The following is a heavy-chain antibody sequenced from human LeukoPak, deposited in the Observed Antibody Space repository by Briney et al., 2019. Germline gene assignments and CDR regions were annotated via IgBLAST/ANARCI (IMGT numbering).Heavy chain of an antibody. V-gene: IGHV3-48*03. CDR1: GFTFSSYE. CDR2: ISSSGSTI. J-gene: IGHJ4*02. D-gene: IGHD5-18*01. CDR3: ASGYSYGYGH. Sequence: AGGSLRLSCVASGFTFSSYEMNWVRQAPGKGLEWVSYISSSGSTIYYADSVKGRFTISRDNAKNSLYLQMNSLRAEDTAVYYCASGYSYGYGHWGQGTLVTVSS.